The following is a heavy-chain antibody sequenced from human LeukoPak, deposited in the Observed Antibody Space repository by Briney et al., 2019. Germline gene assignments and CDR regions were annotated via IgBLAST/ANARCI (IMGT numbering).Heavy chain of an antibody. CDR1: GYTFTGYY. CDR3: ARGVRPYYYDSSGYYHG. Sequence: ASVKVSCKASGYTFTGYYMHWVRQAPGQGLEWMGWINPNSGGTNYAQKFQGRVTMTRDTSISTAYMELSRLKSDDTAVYYCARGVRPYYYDSSGYYHGWGQGTLVTVSS. J-gene: IGHJ4*02. D-gene: IGHD3-22*01. CDR2: INPNSGGT. V-gene: IGHV1-2*02.